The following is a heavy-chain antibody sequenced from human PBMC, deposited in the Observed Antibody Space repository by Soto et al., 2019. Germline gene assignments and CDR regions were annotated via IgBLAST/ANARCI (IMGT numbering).Heavy chain of an antibody. CDR3: TRDLSIAARPTPRRNYYYYYGMDV. J-gene: IGHJ6*02. CDR2: IRSKAYGGTT. V-gene: IGHV3-49*03. Sequence: PGGSLRLSCTASGFTFGDYAMSWFRQAPGKGLEWVGFIRSKAYGGTTEYAASVKGRFTISRDDSKSIAYLQMNSLKTEDTAMYYCTRDLSIAARPTPRRNYYYYYGMDVWGQGTTVTVSS. D-gene: IGHD6-6*01. CDR1: GFTFGDYA.